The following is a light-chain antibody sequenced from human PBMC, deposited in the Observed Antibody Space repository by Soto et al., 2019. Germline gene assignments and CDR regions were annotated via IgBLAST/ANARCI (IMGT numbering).Light chain of an antibody. CDR2: GAS. J-gene: IGKJ2*01. CDR3: QQYGSTPMT. Sequence: EIVLTQSPGTLSLSPGERATLSCRASQSVRSSYLAWFQQKPGQAPRLLIYGASSRATGIPDRFSGSESGTDFTLTISRLEPEDFAVYYCQQYGSTPMTFGQGTKLEIK. V-gene: IGKV3-20*01. CDR1: QSVRSSY.